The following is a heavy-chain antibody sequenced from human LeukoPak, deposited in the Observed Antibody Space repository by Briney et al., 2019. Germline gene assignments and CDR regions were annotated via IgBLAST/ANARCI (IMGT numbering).Heavy chain of an antibody. CDR1: GYTFTGYY. CDR2: INPNSGGT. Sequence: ASVKVSCKASGYTFTGYYMHWVRQAPGQGLEWMGWINPNSGGTNYAQKFQGRVTMTRDTSISTAYMELSRLRSGDTAVYYCARDLTLGYCSSTSCYTEDYWGQGTLVTVSS. D-gene: IGHD2-2*02. V-gene: IGHV1-2*02. J-gene: IGHJ4*02. CDR3: ARDLTLGYCSSTSCYTEDY.